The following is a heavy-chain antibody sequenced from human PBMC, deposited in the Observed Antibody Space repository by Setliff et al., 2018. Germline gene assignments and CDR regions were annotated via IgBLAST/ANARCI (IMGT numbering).Heavy chain of an antibody. CDR3: AREGRRYYDSSGYYYDPYYYYYMDV. CDR1: GYAFGSSG. V-gene: IGHV1-18*01. Sequence: ASVKVSCKASGYAFGSSGISWVRQAPGQGLEWMGWISAYNGYIVYAQKFQGRVTMTTDTSTTTAYMEVRSLRSDDTAVYYCAREGRRYYDSSGYYYDPYYYYYMDVWGKGTTVTVSS. J-gene: IGHJ6*03. D-gene: IGHD3-22*01. CDR2: ISAYNGYI.